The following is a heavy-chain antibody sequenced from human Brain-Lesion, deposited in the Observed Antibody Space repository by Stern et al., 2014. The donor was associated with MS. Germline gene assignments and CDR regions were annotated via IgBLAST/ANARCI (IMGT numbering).Heavy chain of an antibody. V-gene: IGHV1-24*01. CDR3: ATLSPGAGGNYYRHFDY. CDR1: GYTLTDLS. D-gene: IGHD1-26*01. Sequence: DQLVESGAEVKKPGASVKVSCKVSGYTLTDLSMHWVRQAPRKGLEWMGGFDLKDGEKTYAQEFQGRVTMTEDTSTDTAYMELSSLRSEDTAVYYCATLSPGAGGNYYRHFDYWGQGTLVTVSS. CDR2: FDLKDGEK. J-gene: IGHJ4*02.